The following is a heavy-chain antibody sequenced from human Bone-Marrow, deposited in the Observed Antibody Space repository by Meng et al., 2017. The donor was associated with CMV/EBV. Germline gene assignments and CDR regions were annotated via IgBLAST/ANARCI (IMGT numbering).Heavy chain of an antibody. D-gene: IGHD3-22*01. Sequence: GESLKISCAASGFTFSNAWMSWVRQAPGKGLEWVGCIKSKTDGGTTDYAAPVKGRFTISRDDSKNTLYLQMNSLKTEDTAVYYCTTARFHDSSSFAPWGQGPLVTGSS. V-gene: IGHV3-15*01. J-gene: IGHJ5*02. CDR3: TTARFHDSSSFAP. CDR1: GFTFSNAW. CDR2: IKSKTDGGTT.